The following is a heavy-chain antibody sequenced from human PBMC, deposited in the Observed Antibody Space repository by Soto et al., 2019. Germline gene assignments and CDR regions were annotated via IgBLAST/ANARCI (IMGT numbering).Heavy chain of an antibody. CDR3: AKDAVVVVPAVIRNWFDP. D-gene: IGHD2-2*01. Sequence: EVQLLESGGGLVQPGGSLRLSCAASVFSFSSYGMSWVRQAPGKGLEWVSGISGFGDSTYYADSVKGRFTISRDNSENTLYPQMNSLRAEDTAVYFCAKDAVVVVPAVIRNWFDPWGQGTQVTVSS. V-gene: IGHV3-23*01. CDR2: ISGFGDST. J-gene: IGHJ5*02. CDR1: VFSFSSYG.